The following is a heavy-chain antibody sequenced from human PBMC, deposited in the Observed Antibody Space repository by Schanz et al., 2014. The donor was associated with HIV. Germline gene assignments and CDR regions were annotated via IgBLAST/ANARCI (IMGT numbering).Heavy chain of an antibody. CDR2: INQDGSEK. Sequence: EVQLVESGGGLVQPGGSLRLSCAASGFTFSIYYMSWVRQAPGKGLEWVANINQDGSEKYYVDSVKGRFTISRDNAKNSLFLQMESLRAEDTAVYYCARDGGEVWGQGTTVTVSS. CDR3: ARDGGEV. CDR1: GFTFSIYY. V-gene: IGHV3-7*01. J-gene: IGHJ6*02. D-gene: IGHD3-16*01.